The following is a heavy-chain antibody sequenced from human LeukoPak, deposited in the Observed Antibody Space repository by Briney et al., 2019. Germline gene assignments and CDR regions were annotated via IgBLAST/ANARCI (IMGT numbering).Heavy chain of an antibody. CDR2: IKQDGGTK. CDR3: ARDTDGSLDY. Sequence: GGSLRLSCAASGFPFTNSWMAWFRQAPGKGLEWVANIKQDGGTKHYADSLKGRFTISRDNPKNSLYLQMNSLRADDTAVYYCARDTDGSLDYWGQGILVTVAS. CDR1: GFPFTNSW. D-gene: IGHD1-26*01. V-gene: IGHV3-7*01. J-gene: IGHJ4*02.